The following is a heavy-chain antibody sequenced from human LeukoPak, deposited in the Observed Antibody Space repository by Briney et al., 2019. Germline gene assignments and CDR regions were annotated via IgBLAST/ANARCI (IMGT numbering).Heavy chain of an antibody. CDR1: GDSISSYY. CDR3: ARDTTYYYGSGSYLNWFDP. Sequence: SETLSLTCTVSGDSISSYYWSWIRQPAGKGLEWIGRIYTSGSTNYNPSLKSRVTISVDKSKNQFSLKLSSVTAADTAVYYCARDTTYYYGSGSYLNWFDPWGKGTLVTVPS. J-gene: IGHJ5*02. V-gene: IGHV4-4*07. D-gene: IGHD3-10*01. CDR2: IYTSGST.